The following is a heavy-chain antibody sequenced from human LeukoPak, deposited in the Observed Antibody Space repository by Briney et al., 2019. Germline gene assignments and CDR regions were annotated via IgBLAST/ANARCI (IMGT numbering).Heavy chain of an antibody. V-gene: IGHV1-8*02. CDR1: GYTFTGYY. CDR2: MNPNSGNT. CDR3: ARGGASGSSADY. J-gene: IGHJ4*02. Sequence: ASVKVSCKASGYTFTGYYMHWVRQATGQGLEWMGWMNPNSGNTGYAQKFQGRVTMTRNTSISIAYMELSSLRSEDTAVYYCARGGASGSSADYWGQGTLVTVSS. D-gene: IGHD1-26*01.